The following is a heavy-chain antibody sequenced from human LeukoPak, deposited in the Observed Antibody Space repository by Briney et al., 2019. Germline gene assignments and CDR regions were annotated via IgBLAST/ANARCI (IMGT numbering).Heavy chain of an antibody. D-gene: IGHD2-15*01. CDR3: ARDWEAKTRGSCFPS. Sequence: GASVKVSCKASGGTFSSYAISWVRQAPGQGLEWMGWINTNTGNPTYAQGFTGRFVFSLDTSVSTAYLQISSLKAEDTAVYYCARDWEAKTRGSCFPSWGQGTLVTVSS. CDR2: INTNTGNP. J-gene: IGHJ4*02. V-gene: IGHV7-4-1*02. CDR1: GGTFSSYA.